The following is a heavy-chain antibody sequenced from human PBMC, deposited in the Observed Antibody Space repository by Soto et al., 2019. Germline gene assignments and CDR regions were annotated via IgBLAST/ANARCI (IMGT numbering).Heavy chain of an antibody. J-gene: IGHJ5*02. Sequence: QVQLVQSGAEVKKPGASVKVSCKASGYTFTSYGISWARQAPGQGLEWMGWISAYNGNTKYAQKLQGRVTMTTDTSTSTAYIELRSLRSDDTAVYYCAIDLCSGSSFDPWGQGTLVTVSS. CDR2: ISAYNGNT. CDR3: AIDLCSGSSFDP. CDR1: GYTFTSYG. D-gene: IGHD2-15*01. V-gene: IGHV1-18*01.